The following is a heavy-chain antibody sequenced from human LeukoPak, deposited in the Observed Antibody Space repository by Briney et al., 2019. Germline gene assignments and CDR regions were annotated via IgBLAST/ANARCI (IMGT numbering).Heavy chain of an antibody. CDR3: ARSSGDFWSGYYLLDY. CDR1: GFTVSSNY. D-gene: IGHD3-3*01. Sequence: PGGSLRLSCAASGFTVSSNYMSWVRQAPGKGLDWVSVIYSGGSTYYADSVKGRFTISRDNSKNTLYLQMNSLRAEDTAVYYCARSSGDFWSGYYLLDYWGQGTLVTVSS. CDR2: IYSGGST. J-gene: IGHJ4*02. V-gene: IGHV3-66*01.